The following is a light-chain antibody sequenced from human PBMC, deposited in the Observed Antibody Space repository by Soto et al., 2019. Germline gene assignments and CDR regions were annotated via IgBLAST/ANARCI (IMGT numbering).Light chain of an antibody. CDR3: QQSYSTPQT. CDR2: TTS. Sequence: DIQMTQSPSSLSASVVDRVTITCRASQTISNFLNWYQQKPGKAPKLLIHTTSSLQSGVPSRFSGSGTGTDFTLTISSLQPEDFATYYCQQSYSTPQTFGGGTKVEI. J-gene: IGKJ4*01. CDR1: QTISNF. V-gene: IGKV1-39*01.